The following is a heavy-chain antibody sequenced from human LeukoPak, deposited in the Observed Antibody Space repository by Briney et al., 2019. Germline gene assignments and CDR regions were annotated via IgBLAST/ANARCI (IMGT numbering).Heavy chain of an antibody. V-gene: IGHV4-61*02. CDR3: ARGGYDFWSGYSYYYYGMDV. D-gene: IGHD3-3*01. CDR1: GGSISSGSYY. Sequence: SQTLSLTCTVSGGSISSGSYYWSWIRQPAGKGLEWIGRIYTSGSTNYNPSLKSRVTISVDTSKNQFSLKLSSVTAADTAVCYCARGGYDFWSGYSYYYYGMDVWGQGTTVTVSS. CDR2: IYTSGST. J-gene: IGHJ6*02.